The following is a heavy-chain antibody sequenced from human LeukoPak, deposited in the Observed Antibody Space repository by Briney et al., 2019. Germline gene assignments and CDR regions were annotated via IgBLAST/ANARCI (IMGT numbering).Heavy chain of an antibody. D-gene: IGHD4-17*01. CDR1: GGSSSSYY. V-gene: IGHV4-59*01. J-gene: IGHJ4*02. CDR3: ARGKSYGDYDY. CDR2: SHYSGNT. Sequence: PSETLSLTCTVSGGSSSSYYWSWIRQPPGKGLEWIRYSHYSGNTNYNPSLKSRVTILLDTSKNQFSLKLTSVTAADTAVCYCARGKSYGDYDYWGQGALVTVSS.